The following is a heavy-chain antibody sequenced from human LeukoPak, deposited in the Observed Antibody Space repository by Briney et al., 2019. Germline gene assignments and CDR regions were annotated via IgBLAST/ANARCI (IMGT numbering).Heavy chain of an antibody. CDR3: ARGGQGDGYSADEAFDF. Sequence: SQTLSLTCAISGDSVSSNSTACNWIRQSPSRGLEWLGRTYYRSKWYNDHAVSVKSRITINPDTSKNQFSLQLNSVTPEDTAVYYCARGGQGDGYSADEAFDFWGQGTMVTVSS. J-gene: IGHJ3*01. D-gene: IGHD5-24*01. CDR2: TYYRSKWYN. V-gene: IGHV6-1*01. CDR1: GDSVSSNSTA.